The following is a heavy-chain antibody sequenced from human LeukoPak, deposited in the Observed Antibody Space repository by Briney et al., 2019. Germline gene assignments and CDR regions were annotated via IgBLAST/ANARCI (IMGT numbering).Heavy chain of an antibody. CDR2: IHYSGST. CDR1: DGSISSYY. Sequence: SETLSLTCSISDGSISSYYWNWIRRSPGKGLEWIGHIHYSGSTHYNPSLQSRVSISIDTSKNHFSLKLRSVTAVDTAVYYCARWGHFDTSGYFVVDYWGQGTLVTVSS. J-gene: IGHJ4*02. V-gene: IGHV4-59*01. D-gene: IGHD3-22*01. CDR3: ARWGHFDTSGYFVVDY.